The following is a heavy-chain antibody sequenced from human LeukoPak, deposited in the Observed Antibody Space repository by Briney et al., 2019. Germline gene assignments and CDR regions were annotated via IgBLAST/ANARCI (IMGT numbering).Heavy chain of an antibody. CDR2: IYYSGST. D-gene: IGHD6-19*01. J-gene: IGHJ4*02. V-gene: IGHV4-59*01. CDR3: ARALVAGTADY. CDR1: GGSISSYY. Sequence: PSETLSLTCTVSGGSISSYYWSWIRQPPGKGLEWIGYIYYSGSTNYNPSLKSRVTISVDTSKNQFSLKLSSVTAADTAVYYCARALVAGTADYWGQGTLVTVSS.